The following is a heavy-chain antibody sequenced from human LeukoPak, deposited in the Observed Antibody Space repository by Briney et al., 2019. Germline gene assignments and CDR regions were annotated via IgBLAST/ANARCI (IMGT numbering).Heavy chain of an antibody. Sequence: SETLSLTCTVSGGSISSYYWGWIRQPPGKGLEWIGSIYHSGSTYYNPSLKSRVTISVDTSKNQFSLKLSSVTAADTAVYYCARDSGSYGWGQGTLVTVSS. CDR2: IYHSGST. J-gene: IGHJ4*02. CDR3: ARDSGSYG. CDR1: GGSISSYY. V-gene: IGHV4-38-2*02. D-gene: IGHD1-26*01.